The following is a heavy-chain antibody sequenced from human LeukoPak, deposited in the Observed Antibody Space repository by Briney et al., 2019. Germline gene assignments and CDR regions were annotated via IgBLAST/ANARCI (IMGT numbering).Heavy chain of an antibody. CDR2: IYDSGST. Sequence: SETLSLTCTVSGGSISSYYWSWIRQPPGKGLEWIGYIYDSGSTNYNPSLKSRVTTSVDTSKNQFSLKLSSVTAADTAVYYCASQTPPYGMDVWGQGTTVIVSS. V-gene: IGHV4-59*01. CDR1: GGSISSYY. CDR3: ASQTPPYGMDV. J-gene: IGHJ6*02.